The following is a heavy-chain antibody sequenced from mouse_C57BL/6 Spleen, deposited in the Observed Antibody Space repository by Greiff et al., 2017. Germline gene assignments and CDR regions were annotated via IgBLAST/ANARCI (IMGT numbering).Heavy chain of an antibody. Sequence: QVQLQQPGAELVRPGSSVKLSCKASGYTFTSYWMDWVKQRPGQGLEWIGNIYPSDSETHYNQKFKDKATLTVDKSSSTAYMQLSSLTSEDSAVYYCARRVYYGSYWYFDVWGTGTTVTVSS. CDR1: GYTFTSYW. D-gene: IGHD1-1*01. CDR3: ARRVYYGSYWYFDV. CDR2: IYPSDSET. V-gene: IGHV1-61*01. J-gene: IGHJ1*03.